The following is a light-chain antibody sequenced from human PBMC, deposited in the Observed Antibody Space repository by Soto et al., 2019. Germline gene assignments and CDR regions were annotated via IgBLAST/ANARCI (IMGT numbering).Light chain of an antibody. V-gene: IGKV1-39*01. J-gene: IGKJ1*01. Sequence: DIQMTQSPSTLSASVGDTVTITCRASQSVAGWLAWYQQKPGKAPTLLIYGASSRATGIPDRFSGSGSGTDFTLTISSLQPEDFATYYCQQSYSTPRTFGQGTKVDIK. CDR1: QSVAGW. CDR2: GAS. CDR3: QQSYSTPRT.